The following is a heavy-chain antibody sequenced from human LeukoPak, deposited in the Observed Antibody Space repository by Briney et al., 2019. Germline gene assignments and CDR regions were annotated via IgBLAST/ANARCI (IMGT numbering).Heavy chain of an antibody. Sequence: GGSLRLSCAASGFTFSSYSMNWVRQAPGKGLEWVSSISSSSSYIYYADSVKGRFTISRDNAKNSLYLQMNSLRAEDTAVYYCARGTVLVRRRKEYYYYYMDVWGKGTTVTISS. J-gene: IGHJ6*03. D-gene: IGHD3-10*01. CDR1: GFTFSSYS. CDR2: ISSSSSYI. CDR3: ARGTVLVRRRKEYYYYYMDV. V-gene: IGHV3-21*01.